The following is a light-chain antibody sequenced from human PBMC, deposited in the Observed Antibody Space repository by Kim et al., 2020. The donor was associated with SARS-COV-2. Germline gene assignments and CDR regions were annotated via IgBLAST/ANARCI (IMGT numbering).Light chain of an antibody. Sequence: EIVLIQSPDTLSLSPGERATLSCRASQSLSSSCLAWYQQKPGQAPRLLIFGASTRATGIPDRFSGSGSGTDFSLTISSLEAEDFAVYFCQQCDSSPLTFGGGTKVDIK. V-gene: IGKV3-20*01. J-gene: IGKJ4*01. CDR2: GAS. CDR3: QQCDSSPLT. CDR1: QSLSSSC.